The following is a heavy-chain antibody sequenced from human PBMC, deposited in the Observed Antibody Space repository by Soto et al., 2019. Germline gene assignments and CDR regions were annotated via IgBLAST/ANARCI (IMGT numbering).Heavy chain of an antibody. V-gene: IGHV1-69*01. D-gene: IGHD3-3*01. J-gene: IGHJ6*02. CDR2: ILPVFGMV. Sequence: QVQLAQSGAEVKKPGSSVKVSCQTSRGTFNTSPISWVRQAPGQGLEWLGDILPVFGMVNYAQQFQDRLSLTADGSTTSVCMEVSRLTPEDTAVYFCATPHLRGRQYDYRSPPTASLYHSGLGVWGQGTTVIVSS. CDR3: ATPHLRGRQYDYRSPPTASLYHSGLGV. CDR1: RGTFNTSP.